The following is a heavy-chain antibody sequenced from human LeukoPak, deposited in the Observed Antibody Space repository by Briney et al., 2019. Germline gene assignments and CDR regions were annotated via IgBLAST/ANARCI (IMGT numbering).Heavy chain of an antibody. Sequence: SQTLSLTCAVSGGSFSGYYWSWIRQPPPQGLGWIGEINHSGSTNYNPSLKSRVTISVDTSKNQFSLKLSSVTAADTAVYYCARWPRARYFDLWGRGTLVTVSS. CDR2: INHSGST. J-gene: IGHJ2*01. V-gene: IGHV4-34*01. CDR3: ARWPRARYFDL. CDR1: GGSFSGYY.